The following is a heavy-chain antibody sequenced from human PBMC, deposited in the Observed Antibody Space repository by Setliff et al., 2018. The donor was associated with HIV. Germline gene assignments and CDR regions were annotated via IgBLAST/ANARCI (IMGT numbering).Heavy chain of an antibody. CDR2: INTNNGNP. D-gene: IGHD2-15*01. Sequence: ASVKVSCKASGYTFTDYGINWVRQAPGQGLEWMGWINTNNGNPTYAQGFTGRFVFSLDTSVSTAYLQISSLKAEDSAVYYCARRMEMTPIGYWGQGTLVTVS. CDR1: GYTFTDYG. CDR3: ARRMEMTPIGY. V-gene: IGHV7-4-1*02. J-gene: IGHJ4*02.